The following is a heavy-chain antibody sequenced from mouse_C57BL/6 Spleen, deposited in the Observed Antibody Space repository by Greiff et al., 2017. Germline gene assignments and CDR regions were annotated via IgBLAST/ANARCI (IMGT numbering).Heavy chain of an antibody. CDR2: ISSGSSTI. V-gene: IGHV5-17*01. CDR3: ARGGFAY. CDR1: GFTFSDYG. J-gene: IGHJ3*01. Sequence: EVKVVESGGGLVKPGGSLKLSCAASGFTFSDYGMHWVRQAPEKGLEWVAYISSGSSTIYSADTVKGRCTISRVKAKNTLFLQIASLRSEDTAMYYCARGGFAYWGQGTLVTVSA.